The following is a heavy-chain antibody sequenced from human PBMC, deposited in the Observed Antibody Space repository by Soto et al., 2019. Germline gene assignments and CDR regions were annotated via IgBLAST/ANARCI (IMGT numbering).Heavy chain of an antibody. V-gene: IGHV1-69*12. CDR3: ARVEAVAGLYNYHGLDV. Sequence: QVQLVQSGAEVKKPGSSVKVSCKVSGGTFSNYAIDWVRLAPGHGLEWMGGIVPIVGTTYYTQKFQGRATIIADDSTTTAYLEMSSLSAEETAIYYCARVEAVAGLYNYHGLDVWGQGTAVTVSS. CDR2: IVPIVGTT. CDR1: GGTFSNYA. J-gene: IGHJ6*02. D-gene: IGHD6-19*01.